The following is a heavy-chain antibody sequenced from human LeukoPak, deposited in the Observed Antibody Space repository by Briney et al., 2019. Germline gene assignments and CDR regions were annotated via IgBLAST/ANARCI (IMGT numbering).Heavy chain of an antibody. Sequence: SETLSLTCTVSGGSISSYYWSWIRQPPGKGLEWIGYIYYSGSTNYNPSLKSRVTISLDASKNQFSPKLSSVTAADTAVYYCARNLVRGIGVDYWGQGTLVTVSS. CDR2: IYYSGST. D-gene: IGHD3-10*01. V-gene: IGHV4-59*01. J-gene: IGHJ4*02. CDR1: GGSISSYY. CDR3: ARNLVRGIGVDY.